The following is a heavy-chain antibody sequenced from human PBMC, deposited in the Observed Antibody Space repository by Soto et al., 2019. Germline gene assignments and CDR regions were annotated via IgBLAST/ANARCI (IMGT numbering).Heavy chain of an antibody. J-gene: IGHJ6*02. CDR3: ASAALYGMDV. V-gene: IGHV4-30-4*01. CDR2: IYYGGNT. Sequence: ASETLSLGRTFSGGSLRGGYFYWSYTRQPPGRALGWIGNIYYGGNTYYKPPLKPRFIISIDTSKHQFYRKVGSVTAADAAVYYCASAALYGMDVWGQGTTDTVSS. D-gene: IGHD2-15*01. CDR1: GGSLRGGYFY.